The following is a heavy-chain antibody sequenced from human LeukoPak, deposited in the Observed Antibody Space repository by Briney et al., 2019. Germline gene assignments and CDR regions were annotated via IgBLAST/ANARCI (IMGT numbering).Heavy chain of an antibody. CDR3: ARFETVAAKPFEY. V-gene: IGHV3-48*04. CDR2: ISSSSSTI. J-gene: IGHJ4*02. Sequence: GGSLRLSCAASGFTFSSYSMNWVRQAPGKGLEWVSYISSSSSTIYYPDSVKGRFTISRDNARNSLYLQMNSLRAEDTAVYYCARFETVAAKPFEYWRQRTLVTLSS. CDR1: GFTFSSYS. D-gene: IGHD6-19*01.